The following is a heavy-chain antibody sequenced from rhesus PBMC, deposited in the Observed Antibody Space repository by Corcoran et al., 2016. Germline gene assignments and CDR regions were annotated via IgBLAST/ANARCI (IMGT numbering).Heavy chain of an antibody. V-gene: IGHV3-103*01. CDR1: GFTFSSYA. Sequence: EVQLVESGGGLAKPGGSLRLSCAASGFTFSSYAMPWVCQAPGKGLEWGSAISSGGSTYYAAYVKGRFTISRDNSKNTLSLQMNSLRAEDTAVYYCAKGYSGGWSGFDYWGQGVLVTVSS. D-gene: IGHD6-37*01. CDR2: ISSGGST. CDR3: AKGYSGGWSGFDY. J-gene: IGHJ4*01.